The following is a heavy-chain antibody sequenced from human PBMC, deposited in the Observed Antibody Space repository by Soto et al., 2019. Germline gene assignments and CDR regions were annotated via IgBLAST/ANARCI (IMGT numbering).Heavy chain of an antibody. J-gene: IGHJ4*02. CDR2: IIPILGIA. V-gene: IGHV1-69*02. Sequence: SVKVSCKASGGTFSSYTISWVRQAPGQGLEWMGRIIPILGIANYAQKFQGRVTITGDESTSTAYMELSSLRSEDTAVYYCARSIVVVTALDYWGQRTLVTVSS. CDR1: GGTFSSYT. D-gene: IGHD2-21*02. CDR3: ARSIVVVTALDY.